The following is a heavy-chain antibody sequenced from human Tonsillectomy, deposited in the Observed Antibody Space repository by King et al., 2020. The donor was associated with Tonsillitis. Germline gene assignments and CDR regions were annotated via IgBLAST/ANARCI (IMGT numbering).Heavy chain of an antibody. V-gene: IGHV3-21*01. CDR2: ISYSSGYI. D-gene: IGHD2-2*01. CDR3: ARGVLSTSWGMDV. J-gene: IGHJ6*02. Sequence: VQLVESGGGLVKPGGSLRLSCAASGFSFSSYNMNWVRQAPGKGLEWVSSISYSSGYIYYGDSVKGRFTISRDNAKKSPYLQMNSLRAADTAVYYCARGVLSTSWGMDVWGQGTTVTVSS. CDR1: GFSFSSYN.